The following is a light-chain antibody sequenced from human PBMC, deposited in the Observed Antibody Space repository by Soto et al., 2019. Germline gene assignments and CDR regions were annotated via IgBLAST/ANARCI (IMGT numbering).Light chain of an antibody. J-gene: IGKJ5*01. CDR1: QSVSSN. Sequence: EIVMTRSPGTLSVSPGERATLCCRASQSVSSNLAWYQQKPGQAPRLLISDASTRATGIPARFSGSGSGTGFTLIVSSLQSEDFAVYYCQQYIKWPITFGQGSRLEIK. CDR2: DAS. CDR3: QQYIKWPIT. V-gene: IGKV3-15*01.